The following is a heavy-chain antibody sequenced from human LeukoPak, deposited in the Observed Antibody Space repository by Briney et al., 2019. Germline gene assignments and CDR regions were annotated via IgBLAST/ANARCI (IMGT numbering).Heavy chain of an antibody. J-gene: IGHJ4*02. CDR2: IDWDDDK. CDR1: GFSLSTSGMC. D-gene: IGHD3-22*01. V-gene: IGHV2-70*17. Sequence: RESGPTLVNPTQTLTLTCTFSGFSLSTSGMCVSWIRQPPGKALEWLARIDWDDDKFYSTFLKTRLTISKDTSKNQVVLTRTNMDPVDTATYYCARMESYYDSSGYYYVSGFDYWGQGTLVTVSS. CDR3: ARMESYYDSSGYYYVSGFDY.